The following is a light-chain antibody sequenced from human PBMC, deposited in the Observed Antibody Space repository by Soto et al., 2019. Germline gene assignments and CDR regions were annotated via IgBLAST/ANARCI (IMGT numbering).Light chain of an antibody. CDR2: AAS. V-gene: IGKV1-39*01. Sequence: DIQMTQSPSSLSASVGDRVTITSRASQSISSCLNWYQQKPGKAPKLLIYAASSLQSGVPSRFSGSGSGTDFTLTISSLQPEDFATYYCQQRYSTPPFTFGPGTKVDIK. J-gene: IGKJ3*01. CDR1: QSISSC. CDR3: QQRYSTPPFT.